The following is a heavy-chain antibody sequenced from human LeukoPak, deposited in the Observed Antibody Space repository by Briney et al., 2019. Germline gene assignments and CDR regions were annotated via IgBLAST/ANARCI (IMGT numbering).Heavy chain of an antibody. Sequence: ASVKVSCKASGYTFTSYYMHWVRQAPGQGLEWMGIINPSGGSTSYAQKFQGRVTMTRDMSTSTVYMELSSLRSEDTAVYYCAREKGSSSRYFRDYYMDVWGKGTTVTVSS. CDR2: INPSGGST. J-gene: IGHJ6*03. D-gene: IGHD6-13*01. V-gene: IGHV1-46*01. CDR1: GYTFTSYY. CDR3: AREKGSSSRYFRDYYMDV.